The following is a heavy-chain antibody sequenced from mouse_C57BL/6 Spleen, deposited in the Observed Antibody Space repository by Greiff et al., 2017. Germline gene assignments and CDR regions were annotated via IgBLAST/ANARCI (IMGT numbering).Heavy chain of an antibody. CDR1: GYSFTDYN. V-gene: IGHV1-39*01. J-gene: IGHJ2*01. CDR3: ARDNYYGSSLYYFDY. CDR2: INPNYGTT. D-gene: IGHD1-1*01. Sequence: EVQRVESGPELVKPGASVKISCKASGYSFTDYNMNWVKQSNGKSLEWIGVINPNYGTTSYNQKFKGKATLTVDQSSSTAYMQLNSLTSEDSSVYYCARDNYYGSSLYYFDYWGQGTTLTVSS.